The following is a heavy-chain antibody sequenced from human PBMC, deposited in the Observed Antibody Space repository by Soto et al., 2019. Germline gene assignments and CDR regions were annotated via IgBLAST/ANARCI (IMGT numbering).Heavy chain of an antibody. V-gene: IGHV3-23*01. CDR3: AKARCTTSNCYVPDY. CDR1: GFAFSSSA. D-gene: IGHD2-8*01. Sequence: GGSLRLSCAASGFAFSSSAMSWVRQAPGKGLEWVSAISGSGGSTYYADSVQGRFTISRDNPKKTLYLQMNSLRAEDTALYYCAKARCTTSNCYVPDYWGQGTLVTVSS. J-gene: IGHJ4*02. CDR2: ISGSGGST.